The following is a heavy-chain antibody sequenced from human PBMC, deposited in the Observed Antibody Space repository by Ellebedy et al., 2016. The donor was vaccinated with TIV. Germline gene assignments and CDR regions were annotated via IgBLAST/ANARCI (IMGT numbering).Heavy chain of an antibody. Sequence: PGGSLRLSCTGSGFIFGDHSMVWFRQAPGKGLEWVGFIRSRRYGRAASHAASLKARFTISRDDSKSVAYLQMDSLKTEDTAVYFCFRLPRDKSADYPFDYWGPGALVSVSS. V-gene: IGHV3-49*03. CDR1: GFIFGDHS. J-gene: IGHJ4*02. D-gene: IGHD3-16*01. CDR2: IRSRRYGRAA. CDR3: FRLPRDKSADYPFDY.